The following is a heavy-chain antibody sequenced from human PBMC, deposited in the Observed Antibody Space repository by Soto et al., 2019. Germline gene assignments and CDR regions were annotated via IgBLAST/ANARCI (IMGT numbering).Heavy chain of an antibody. V-gene: IGHV3-30-3*01. CDR1: GFTFSIYA. Sequence: GGSLRLSCAASGFTFSIYAMHWVRHAPGKGLEWVAVISYDGSNKYYADSVKGRFTISRDNSKNTLYLQMNSLRAEDTAVYYCAREKTMVTASDFDYWGQGTLVTSPQ. CDR2: ISYDGSNK. J-gene: IGHJ4*02. CDR3: AREKTMVTASDFDY. D-gene: IGHD5-18*01.